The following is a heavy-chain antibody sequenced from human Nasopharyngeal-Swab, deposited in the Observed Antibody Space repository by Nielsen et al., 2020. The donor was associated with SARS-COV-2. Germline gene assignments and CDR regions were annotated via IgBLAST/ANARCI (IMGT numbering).Heavy chain of an antibody. J-gene: IGHJ6*02. D-gene: IGHD2-2*01. Sequence: SETLSLTCTVSGGSISGGGYYWSWIRQHPGKGLEWIGYIYYSGSTYYNPSLKSRVTISVDTSKNQFSLKLSSVTAADTAVYYCARDRKGYCSSTSCHYYGMDVWGQGTTVTVSS. CDR2: IYYSGST. V-gene: IGHV4-31*03. CDR3: ARDRKGYCSSTSCHYYGMDV. CDR1: GGSISGGGYY.